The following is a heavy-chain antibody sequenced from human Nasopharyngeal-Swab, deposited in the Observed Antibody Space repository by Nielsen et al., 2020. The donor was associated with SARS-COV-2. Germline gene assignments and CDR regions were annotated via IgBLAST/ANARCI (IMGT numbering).Heavy chain of an antibody. CDR3: ARDSGVAGTKYYYYGMDV. D-gene: IGHD6-19*01. Sequence: WIRQPPGKGLEWIGYIYYSGSTYYNPSLKSRVTISVDTSKNQFSLKLSSVTAADTAVYHCARDSGVAGTKYYYYGMDVWGQGTTVTVSS. V-gene: IGHV4-30-4*01. J-gene: IGHJ6*02. CDR2: IYYSGST.